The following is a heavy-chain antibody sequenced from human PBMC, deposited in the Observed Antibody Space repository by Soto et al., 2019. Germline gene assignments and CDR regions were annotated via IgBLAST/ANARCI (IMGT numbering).Heavy chain of an antibody. CDR3: AKEYSSSYLSPFDN. CDR2: LSGSGDST. CDR1: GFTFSSYA. J-gene: IGHJ4*02. D-gene: IGHD3-22*01. Sequence: GGSLRLSCAASGFTFSSYAMSWVRQAPGKGLEWVSGLSGSGDSTSYTVSVKGRFTISRDNFKNTLYLQMNSLRAEDTAVYYCAKEYSSSYLSPFDNWGQGTLVTVSS. V-gene: IGHV3-23*01.